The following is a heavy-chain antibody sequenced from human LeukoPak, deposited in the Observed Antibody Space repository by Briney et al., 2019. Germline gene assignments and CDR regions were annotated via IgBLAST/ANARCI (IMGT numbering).Heavy chain of an antibody. CDR2: INPNSGGT. Sequence: ASVKVFCKASGYTFTGYYMHWVRQAPGQGLEWMGWINPNSGGTNYAQKFQGRVTMTRDTSISTAYMELSRLRSDDTAVYYCARDGWGPYCSGGSCYRYYGMDVWGQGTTVTVSS. J-gene: IGHJ6*02. V-gene: IGHV1-2*02. D-gene: IGHD2-15*01. CDR1: GYTFTGYY. CDR3: ARDGWGPYCSGGSCYRYYGMDV.